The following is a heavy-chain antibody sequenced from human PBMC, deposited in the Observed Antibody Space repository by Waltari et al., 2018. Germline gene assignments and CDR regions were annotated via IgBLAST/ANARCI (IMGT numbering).Heavy chain of an antibody. D-gene: IGHD2-15*01. CDR3: ARDLLPGDYYYYMDV. J-gene: IGHJ6*03. Sequence: EVQLVESGGGFLTPGGSLRLSCAASGFAFTNYGLTWVRQAPGKGLEWVSYISSGSSTIYYADSVKGRFTISRDNAKNSLYLHMNSLRAEDTAVYYCARDLLPGDYYYYMDVWGKGTTVAISS. CDR2: ISSGSSTI. V-gene: IGHV3-48*04. CDR1: GFAFTNYG.